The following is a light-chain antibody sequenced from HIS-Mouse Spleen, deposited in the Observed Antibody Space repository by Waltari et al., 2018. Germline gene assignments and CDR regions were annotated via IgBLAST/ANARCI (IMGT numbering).Light chain of an antibody. J-gene: IGLJ2*01. CDR2: GDS. V-gene: IGLV3-10*01. Sequence: SYELTQPPSVSVSPGQTARTTCSGDALQKKSAYWYQQKSGQAPVLVIYGDSKRPAGIPERFSGSSSGTMATLTISGAQVEDEADYYCYSTDSSGNHRVFGGGTKLTVL. CDR3: YSTDSSGNHRV. CDR1: ALQKKS.